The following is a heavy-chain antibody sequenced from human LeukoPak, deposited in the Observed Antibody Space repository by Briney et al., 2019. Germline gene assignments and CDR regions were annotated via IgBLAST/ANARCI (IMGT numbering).Heavy chain of an antibody. CDR3: ARTYYYDSSLSGAFDI. D-gene: IGHD3-22*01. Sequence: SETLSLTCTVSGGSVSSGNYYWSWIRQPPGKGLEWIGYIYYSGSTNYNPSLKSRVTISVDTSKNQFSLKLSSVTAADTAVYYCARTYYYDSSLSGAFDIWGQGTMVTVSS. V-gene: IGHV4-61*01. CDR2: IYYSGST. CDR1: GGSVSSGNYY. J-gene: IGHJ3*02.